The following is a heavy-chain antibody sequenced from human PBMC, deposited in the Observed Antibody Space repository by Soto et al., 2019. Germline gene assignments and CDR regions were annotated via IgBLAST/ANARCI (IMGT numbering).Heavy chain of an antibody. Sequence: VGSLRLSCAASGFTFSSSWMAWVRQAPGKGLEWVALINPDGSVASYVGSVRGRFIISRDNAQNSLYLQMNSVSAEDTAVYYCSRDPGFGAIDYWGQGTLVTVSS. D-gene: IGHD3-10*01. J-gene: IGHJ4*02. CDR3: SRDPGFGAIDY. CDR2: INPDGSVA. CDR1: GFTFSSSW. V-gene: IGHV3-7*01.